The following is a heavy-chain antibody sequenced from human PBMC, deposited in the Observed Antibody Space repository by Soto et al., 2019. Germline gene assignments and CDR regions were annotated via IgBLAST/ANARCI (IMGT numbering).Heavy chain of an antibody. CDR3: ARAAVYCTNGVCYHAFDI. CDR2: IIPILGIA. D-gene: IGHD2-8*01. J-gene: IGHJ3*02. CDR1: GGTFSSYT. V-gene: IGHV1-69*02. Sequence: QVQLVQSGAEVKKPGSSVKVSCKASGGTFSSYTISWVRQAPGQGLEWMGRIIPILGIANYAQKFQGRFTTTADKSTSTAYMELSSLRSEDTAVYYCARAAVYCTNGVCYHAFDIWGQGTMVTVSS.